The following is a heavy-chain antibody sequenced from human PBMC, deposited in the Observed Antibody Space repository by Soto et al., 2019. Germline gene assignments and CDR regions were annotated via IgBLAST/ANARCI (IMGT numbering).Heavy chain of an antibody. V-gene: IGHV1-18*01. Sequence: QVQLVQSGAEVKKPGASVKVSCKASGYTFTSYGISWVRQAPGQGLEWMGWISAYNGNTNYAQKLQGRVTMTTATSTSRAYMELRSLRSDDTAVYYCARWWGVVTVDPDYYYGMDVWGQGTTVTVSS. CDR2: ISAYNGNT. D-gene: IGHD2-21*02. J-gene: IGHJ6*02. CDR1: GYTFTSYG. CDR3: ARWWGVVTVDPDYYYGMDV.